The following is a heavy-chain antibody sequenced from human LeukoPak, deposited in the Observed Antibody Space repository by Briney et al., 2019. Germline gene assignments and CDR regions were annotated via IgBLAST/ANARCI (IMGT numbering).Heavy chain of an antibody. V-gene: IGHV4-59*11. CDR2: IYYSGST. Sequence: PSETLSLTCTVSGGSISSHYWSWIRQPPGKGLEWIGYIYYSGSTNYNPSLKSRVTISVDTSKNQFSLKLSSVTAADTAVYYCARVGSDFHYYYMDVWGKGTTVTVSS. CDR3: ARVGSDFHYYYMDV. J-gene: IGHJ6*03. D-gene: IGHD3-10*01. CDR1: GGSISSHY.